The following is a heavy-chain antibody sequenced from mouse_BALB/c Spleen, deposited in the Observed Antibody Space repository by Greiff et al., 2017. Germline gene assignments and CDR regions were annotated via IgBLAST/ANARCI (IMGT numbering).Heavy chain of an antibody. D-gene: IGHD2-1*01. CDR3: ARRGDGNAFAD. V-gene: IGHV5-6-5*01. CDR2: ISSGGST. J-gene: IGHJ3*01. CDR1: GFSFSSYA. Sequence: DVKLVESGGGLVKPGGSLKLSCAASGFSFSSYAMSWVRQTPEKRLEWVASISSGGSTYYPDSVKGRFTISRDNARNILYLQMSSLRSEDTAMYYCARRGDGNAFADWGQGTLVTVSA.